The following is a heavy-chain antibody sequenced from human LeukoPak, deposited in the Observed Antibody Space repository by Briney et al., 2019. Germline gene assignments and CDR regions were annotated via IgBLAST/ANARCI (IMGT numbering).Heavy chain of an antibody. CDR3: AKGGSGHSVGGSCYYDY. D-gene: IGHD2-15*01. V-gene: IGHV3-23*01. CDR2: ISGSGGST. Sequence: PGGSLRLSCAASGFTFSSYAMSWVRQAPGKGLEWVSAISGSGGSTYYADSVKGRFTISRDNSKNTRYLQMNSLRAEDTAVYYCAKGGSGHSVGGSCYYDYWGQGTLVTVSS. CDR1: GFTFSSYA. J-gene: IGHJ4*02.